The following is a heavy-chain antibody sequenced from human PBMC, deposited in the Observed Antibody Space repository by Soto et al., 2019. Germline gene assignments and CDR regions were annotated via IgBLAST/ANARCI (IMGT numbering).Heavy chain of an antibody. V-gene: IGHV3-74*01. CDR3: ARGSSGSYYKDFYYGMDV. J-gene: IGHJ6*02. Sequence: EVQLVESGGGLVQPGGSLRLSCAASGFTFSSYWMHWVRQVPGKGLVWVSRIHNDERSTAYADSVKGRFTISRDNAKNTLYLQMNSLRAEDTAVYYCARGSSGSYYKDFYYGMDVRGQGTTITVSS. D-gene: IGHD3-10*01. CDR2: IHNDERST. CDR1: GFTFSSYW.